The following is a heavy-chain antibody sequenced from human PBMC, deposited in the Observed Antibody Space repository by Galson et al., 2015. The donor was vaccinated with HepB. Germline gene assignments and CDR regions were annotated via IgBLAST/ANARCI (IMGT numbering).Heavy chain of an antibody. Sequence: SLRLSCAASGFNFNYYAMHWVRQAPGRGLEYISGITNDGVGKNYSDSVNGRFTISRDNARNTLNLQVTSLRPEEPALYYCVKEDILSGFSVGSFHVWGQGTMVTVSS. CDR2: ITNDGVGK. D-gene: IGHD3-9*01. CDR3: VKEDILSGFSVGSFHV. CDR1: GFNFNYYA. J-gene: IGHJ3*01. V-gene: IGHV3-64D*06.